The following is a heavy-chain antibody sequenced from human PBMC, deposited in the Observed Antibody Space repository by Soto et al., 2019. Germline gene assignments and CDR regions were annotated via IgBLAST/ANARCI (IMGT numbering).Heavy chain of an antibody. CDR3: AKGPQSASYHLFDF. Sequence: EVQLLESGGGLVQPGESLRLSCAASEFTVSAYAMTWFRQAPGRGLEWLSTVSGSGGSTHYADSVRGRFTISRDNSKNTLYLQMTSLRPEDTAVYYCAKGPQSASYHLFDFWGQGTLVTVSS. D-gene: IGHD1-26*01. V-gene: IGHV3-23*01. J-gene: IGHJ4*02. CDR2: VSGSGGST. CDR1: EFTVSAYA.